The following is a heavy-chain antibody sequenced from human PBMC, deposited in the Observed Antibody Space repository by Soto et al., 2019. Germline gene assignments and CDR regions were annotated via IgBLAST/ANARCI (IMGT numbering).Heavy chain of an antibody. J-gene: IGHJ5*02. D-gene: IGHD2-21*02. V-gene: IGHV4-4*01. Sequence: QVQLQESGPRLVKPTESRSLTCGVSGGTVASSHWWSWVRQSPGRGLEWIGNVYHTGDTNFNPSLQSRVTFSVDKSNNQFSLRLTSVTAADTAVYFCAREIVTAGGNNYFDPWGPGTLVTVSS. CDR1: GGTVASSHW. CDR3: AREIVTAGGNNYFDP. CDR2: VYHTGDT.